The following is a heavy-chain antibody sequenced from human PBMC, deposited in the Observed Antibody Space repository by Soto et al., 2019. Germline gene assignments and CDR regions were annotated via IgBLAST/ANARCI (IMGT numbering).Heavy chain of an antibody. CDR1: GGSIDRSKYY. J-gene: IGHJ4*02. CDR3: ARHFVAVVIKGWGY. CDR2: TYYNGNA. D-gene: IGHD3-10*01. Sequence: SETLSLTCNVSGGSIDRSKYYLDWLRQPPGKGLEWIGTTYYNGNAYYNPSLRSRVPMSVDTSKNQFSLKLISVTAADTAVYYCARHFVAVVIKGWGYWGQGKLVT. V-gene: IGHV4-39*01.